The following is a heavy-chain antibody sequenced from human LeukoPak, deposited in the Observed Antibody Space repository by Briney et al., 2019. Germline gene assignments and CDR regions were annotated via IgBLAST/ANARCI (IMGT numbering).Heavy chain of an antibody. CDR3: ARDSKGYYYDSSGYLPHWYFDL. Sequence: SETLSLTCTVSGGSISSYYWSWIRQPPGKGLEWIGYIYYSGSTNYNPSLKSRVTISVDTSKNQFSLKLSSVTAADTAVYYCARDSKGYYYDSSGYLPHWYFDLWGRGTLVTVSS. CDR1: GGSISSYY. J-gene: IGHJ2*01. D-gene: IGHD3-22*01. CDR2: IYYSGST. V-gene: IGHV4-59*01.